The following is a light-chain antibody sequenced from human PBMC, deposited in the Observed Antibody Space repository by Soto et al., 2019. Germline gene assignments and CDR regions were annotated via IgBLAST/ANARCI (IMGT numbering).Light chain of an antibody. CDR1: QTISNNY. Sequence: EIVLTQSPGTLSLSPGEGATLSCRASQTISNNYLAWYQHKPGQAPRLLIYAASTRATGIPDRFSGSGSGADFNLTVHRLEPEDFAVYYCQQYGTSPRTFGQGTKVEI. CDR3: QQYGTSPRT. V-gene: IGKV3-20*01. J-gene: IGKJ1*01. CDR2: AAS.